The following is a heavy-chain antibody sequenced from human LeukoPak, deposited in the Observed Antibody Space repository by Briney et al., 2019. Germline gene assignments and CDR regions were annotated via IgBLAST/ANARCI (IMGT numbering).Heavy chain of an antibody. CDR2: IRYDGTNK. J-gene: IGHJ5*02. V-gene: IGHV3-30*02. CDR1: GFTFSGYG. CDR3: AKDSSGWGGNNWFDP. Sequence: GGSLRLSCAASGFTFSGYGMHWVRQAPGKGLEWVAFIRYDGTNKYYADSVKGRFTISRDNSKNTLYLQMNSLRAEDTAVYYCAKDSSGWGGNNWFDPWGQGTLVTVSS. D-gene: IGHD6-19*01.